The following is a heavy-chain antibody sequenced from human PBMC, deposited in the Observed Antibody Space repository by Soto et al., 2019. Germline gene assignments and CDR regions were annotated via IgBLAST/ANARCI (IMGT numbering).Heavy chain of an antibody. V-gene: IGHV3-49*03. Sequence: PGGSLRLSCTTSGFSFVDYAMSWFRLAPGKGLEWVGIVRNIAYGETTEYATSVRGRFIVSRDNSKSIAYRKRKRRKREEKEGEEGERDTDKRREEEEGRDGGGKGTTVPISS. D-gene: IGHD3-16*01. CDR1: GFSFVDYA. CDR2: VRNIAYGETT. J-gene: IGHJ6*04. CDR3: ERDTDKRREEEEGRDG.